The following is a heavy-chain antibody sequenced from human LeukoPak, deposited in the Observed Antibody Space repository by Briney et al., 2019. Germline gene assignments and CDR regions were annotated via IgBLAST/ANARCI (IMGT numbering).Heavy chain of an antibody. Sequence: GGSLRLSCAASGFTFSSYSMNWVRQAPGKGLEWVSSISSSSSYIYYADSVKGRFTISRDNAKNSLYLQMNSLRAEDTAVYYCARAAGYYYDSSGYPTYYYYYMDVWGKGTTVTVSS. D-gene: IGHD3-22*01. V-gene: IGHV3-21*01. J-gene: IGHJ6*03. CDR3: ARAAGYYYDSSGYPTYYYYYMDV. CDR2: ISSSSSYI. CDR1: GFTFSSYS.